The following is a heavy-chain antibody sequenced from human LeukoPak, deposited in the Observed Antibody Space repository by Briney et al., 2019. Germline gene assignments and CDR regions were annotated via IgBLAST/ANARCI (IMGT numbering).Heavy chain of an antibody. CDR3: AKDLHYYGPGSSPQY. J-gene: IGHJ4*02. CDR1: GFTFSNYA. Sequence: PGRSLRLSCEASGFTFSNYAMHWVGRAPGKGLEGVALISYDGSTKHYADSVKGRFTISRDNSKNTLSLQINSLRSEDTAVYYCAKDLHYYGPGSSPQYWGQGTLVTVSS. CDR2: ISYDGSTK. D-gene: IGHD3-10*01. V-gene: IGHV3-30*18.